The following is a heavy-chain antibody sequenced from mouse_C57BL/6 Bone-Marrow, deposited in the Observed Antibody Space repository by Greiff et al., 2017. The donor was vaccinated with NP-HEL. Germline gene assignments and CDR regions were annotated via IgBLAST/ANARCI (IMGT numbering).Heavy chain of an antibody. D-gene: IGHD3-1*01. V-gene: IGHV1-82*01. CDR3: LTRAAWGYFDY. Sequence: QVQLQQSGPELVKPGASVKISCKASGYAFSSSWMNWVKQRPGKGLEWIGRIYPGDGDTNYNGKFKGKATLTADKSSSTAYMQLSSLTSEDSAVYFCLTRAAWGYFDYWGQGTTLTVSS. J-gene: IGHJ2*01. CDR1: GYAFSSSW. CDR2: IYPGDGDT.